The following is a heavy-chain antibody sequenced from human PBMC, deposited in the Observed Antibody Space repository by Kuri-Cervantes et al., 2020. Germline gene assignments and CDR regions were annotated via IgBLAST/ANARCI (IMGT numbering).Heavy chain of an antibody. CDR1: GFTFSSYG. V-gene: IGHV3-23*01. J-gene: IGHJ4*02. CDR2: ISGSGGST. Sequence: GSLRLSCAASGFTFSSYGMHWVRQAPGKGLEWVSAISGSGGSTYYADSVKGRFTISRDNSKNTLYLQMNSLRAEDTAVYYCAKDDYGDYVWFDYWGQGTLVTVSS. D-gene: IGHD4-17*01. CDR3: AKDDYGDYVWFDY.